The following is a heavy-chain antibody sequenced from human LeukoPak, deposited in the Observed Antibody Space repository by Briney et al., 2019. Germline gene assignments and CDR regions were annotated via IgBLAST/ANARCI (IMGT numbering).Heavy chain of an antibody. CDR3: ARPSFTQGSYFDY. D-gene: IGHD2-15*01. Sequence: GGSLRLSCAASGFTFISYWMSWVRQAPGKGLEWVANIKQDGSETYYVDSVKGRFTISRDNAKNSLYLQMNSLSAEDTAVYYCARPSFTQGSYFDYWGQGTLVTVSS. J-gene: IGHJ4*02. CDR2: IKQDGSET. CDR1: GFTFISYW. V-gene: IGHV3-7*01.